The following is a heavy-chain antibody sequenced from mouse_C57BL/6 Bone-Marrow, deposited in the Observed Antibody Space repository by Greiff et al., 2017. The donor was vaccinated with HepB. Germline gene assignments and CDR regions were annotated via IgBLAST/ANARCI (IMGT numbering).Heavy chain of an antibody. CDR1: GYTFTDYY. CDR2: INPNNGGT. Sequence: VQLQQSGPELVKPGASVKISCKASGYTFTDYYMNWVKQSHGKSLEWIGDINPNNGGTSYNQKFKGKATLTVDKSSSTAYMELRSLTSEDSAVYYCASYGYFDYWGQGTTLTVSS. CDR3: ASYGYFDY. D-gene: IGHD1-1*01. J-gene: IGHJ2*01. V-gene: IGHV1-26*01.